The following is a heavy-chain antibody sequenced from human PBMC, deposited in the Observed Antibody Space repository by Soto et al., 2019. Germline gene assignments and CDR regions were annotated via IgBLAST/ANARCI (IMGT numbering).Heavy chain of an antibody. J-gene: IGHJ5*02. CDR3: ARAGRGYYDILTGYYNWFDP. CDR2: IIPIFGTA. V-gene: IGHV1-69*01. Sequence: QVQLVQSGAEVQKPGSSVKVSCKASGGTFSSYAISWVRQAPGQGLEWMGGIIPIFGTANYAQKFQGRVTITADESKSTAYMELSSLRSEDTAVYYCARAGRGYYDILTGYYNWFDPWGQETKVTVSS. D-gene: IGHD3-9*01. CDR1: GGTFSSYA.